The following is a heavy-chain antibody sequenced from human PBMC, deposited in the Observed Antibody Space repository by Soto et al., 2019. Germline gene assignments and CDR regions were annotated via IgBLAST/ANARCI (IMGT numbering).Heavy chain of an antibody. CDR3: ARHGAEYYDILTGYPLYYYYGMDV. V-gene: IGHV4-39*01. D-gene: IGHD3-9*01. CDR2: IYYSGST. J-gene: IGHJ6*02. Sequence: SETLSLTCTVSGGSISSSSYYWGWIRQPPGKGLEWIGSIYYSGSTYYNPSLKSRVTISVDTSKNQFSLKLSSVTAADTAVYYCARHGAEYYDILTGYPLYYYYGMDVWGQGTTVTVSS. CDR1: GGSISSSSYY.